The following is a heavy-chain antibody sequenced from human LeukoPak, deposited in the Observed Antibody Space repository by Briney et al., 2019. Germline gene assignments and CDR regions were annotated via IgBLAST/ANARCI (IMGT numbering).Heavy chain of an antibody. CDR1: GFTFNSYW. V-gene: IGHV3-74*01. CDR2: INSDGSIT. CDR3: TRDIGVTAWGERNY. D-gene: IGHD2-15*01. J-gene: IGHJ4*02. Sequence: PGGSLRLSCAASGFTFNSYWMHWVRQAPGKGLVWVSRINSDGSITNYADSVKGRFTISRDNAENTLYLQMSSLRAEDTAVYYCTRDIGVTAWGERNYWGQGTLVTVSS.